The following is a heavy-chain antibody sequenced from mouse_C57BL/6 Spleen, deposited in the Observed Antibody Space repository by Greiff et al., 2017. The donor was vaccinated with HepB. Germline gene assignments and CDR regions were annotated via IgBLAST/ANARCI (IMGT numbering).Heavy chain of an antibody. J-gene: IGHJ2*01. D-gene: IGHD4-1*02. Sequence: VQLQQSGPELARPWASVKISCQAFYTFSRRVHFAIRDTNYWLQWVKQRPGQGLEWIGAICPGNGDTRYHQEFKGKATLTADKSSSTAYMQLSSLTSEDSAVYYCAWSNWENYFDYWGQGTTLTVSS. V-gene: IGHV1-87*01. CDR3: SEDSAVYYCAWSNWENYFDY. CDR2: GQGLEWIG. CDR1: YTFSRRVH.